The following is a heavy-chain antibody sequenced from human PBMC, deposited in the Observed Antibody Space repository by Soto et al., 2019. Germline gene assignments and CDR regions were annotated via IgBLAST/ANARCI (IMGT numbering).Heavy chain of an antibody. V-gene: IGHV3-74*01. CDR1: GFTFSIYW. D-gene: IGHD6-6*01. Sequence: SGGSLRLSCAASGFTFSIYWMHWVRQAPGKGLVWVSRVNSDGSSTSYADSVKGRFTISRDNAKNTLYLQMNSLRAEDTAVYYCARNLLDLYSSSPGIDYWGQGTLVTVSS. CDR2: VNSDGSST. CDR3: ARNLLDLYSSSPGIDY. J-gene: IGHJ4*02.